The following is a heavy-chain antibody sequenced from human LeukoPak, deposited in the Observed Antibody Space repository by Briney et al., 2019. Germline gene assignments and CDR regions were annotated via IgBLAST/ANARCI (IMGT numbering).Heavy chain of an antibody. J-gene: IGHJ5*02. V-gene: IGHV4-30-2*01. CDR2: IYHSGST. D-gene: IGHD4-17*01. CDR1: GGSFSSGGYS. CDR3: ARMLGDYGFDP. Sequence: SETLSLTCAVSGGSFSSGGYSWSWIRQPPGKGLEWIGYIYHSGSTYYNPPLKSRVTISVDRSKNQFSLKLSSVTAADTAVYYCARMLGDYGFDPWGQGTLVTVSS.